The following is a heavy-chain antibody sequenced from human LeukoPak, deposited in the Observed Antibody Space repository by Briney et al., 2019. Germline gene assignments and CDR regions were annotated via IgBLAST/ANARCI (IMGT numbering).Heavy chain of an antibody. CDR2: IIPIFGTA. CDR3: ARGEGKSYSCDY. J-gene: IGHJ4*02. D-gene: IGHD1-26*01. V-gene: IGHV1-69*01. Sequence: XWVRXAPGXGXEXMGGIIPIFGTANYAQKFQGRVTITADESTSTAYMELSSLRSEDTAVYYCARGEGKSYSCDYWGQGTLVTVSS.